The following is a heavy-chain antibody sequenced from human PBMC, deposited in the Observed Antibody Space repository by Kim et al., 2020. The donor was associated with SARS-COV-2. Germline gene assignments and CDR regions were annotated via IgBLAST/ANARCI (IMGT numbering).Heavy chain of an antibody. D-gene: IGHD1-1*01. Sequence: EDSVMGRFTISRDNSKNTLFMELNSLRAEDTGLYCCAKSNPDWYDKHFDYWGQGTLVTVSS. J-gene: IGHJ4*02. V-gene: IGHV3-23*01. CDR3: AKSNPDWYDKHFDY.